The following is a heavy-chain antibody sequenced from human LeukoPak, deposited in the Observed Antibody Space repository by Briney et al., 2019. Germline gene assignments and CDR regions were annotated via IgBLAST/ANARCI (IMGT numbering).Heavy chain of an antibody. CDR3: ARDGDSSGWYHYYNYYMDV. D-gene: IGHD6-19*01. Sequence: ASVKVSCKASGYTFTGYYMHWVRQAPGQGLEWMGWINPNSGGTNYAQKFQGRVTMTRDTSISTAYMELSRLRSDDTAVYYCARDGDSSGWYHYYNYYMDVWGKGTTVTVSS. V-gene: IGHV1-2*02. CDR1: GYTFTGYY. J-gene: IGHJ6*03. CDR2: INPNSGGT.